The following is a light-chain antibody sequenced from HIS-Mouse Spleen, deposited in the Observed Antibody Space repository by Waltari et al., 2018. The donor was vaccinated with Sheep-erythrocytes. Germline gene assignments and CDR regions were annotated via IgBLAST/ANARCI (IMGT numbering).Light chain of an antibody. Sequence: QSALTQPRSVSGSPGQSVTISCTGTSSDVGGYNYVSWYQHHPRKAPKLMICEGSKRPSGVSTRCPGSKSGNTASLTISGLQAEDEADYYCCSYAGSSTPWVFGGGTKLTVL. CDR3: CSYAGSSTPWV. V-gene: IGLV2-23*01. CDR2: EGS. J-gene: IGLJ3*02. CDR1: SSDVGGYNY.